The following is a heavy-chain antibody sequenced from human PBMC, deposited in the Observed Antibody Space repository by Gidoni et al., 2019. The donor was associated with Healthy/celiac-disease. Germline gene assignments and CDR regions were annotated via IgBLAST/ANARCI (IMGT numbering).Heavy chain of an antibody. Sequence: QAQLVQSGAELKKHGAAEKVSCRASGYTFTGYYVHWVRQAPGQGLEWMGWINPNNGGTHYAQKFQGRVIMTRDTSISTAFMDLSRLRSDDTAVYYCARAMGYYDSRTHYGLGYWGQGSLVTVSS. CDR1: GYTFTGYY. V-gene: IGHV1-2*02. CDR3: ARAMGYYDSRTHYGLGY. D-gene: IGHD3-22*01. J-gene: IGHJ4*02. CDR2: INPNNGGT.